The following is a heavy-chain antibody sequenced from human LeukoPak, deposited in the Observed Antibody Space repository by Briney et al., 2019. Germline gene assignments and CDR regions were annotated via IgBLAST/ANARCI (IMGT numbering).Heavy chain of an antibody. CDR2: ISWNSGSI. CDR1: GFTFDDYA. J-gene: IGHJ4*02. D-gene: IGHD3-9*01. CDR3: AKDQEKDPLLAFDI. Sequence: GGSLRLSCAASGFTFDDYAMHWVRQAPGKGLEWVSGISWNSGSIGYADSVKGRFTISRDNAKNSLYLQMNSLRAEDTALYYYAKDQEKDPLLAFDIWGQGTLVTVSS. V-gene: IGHV3-9*01.